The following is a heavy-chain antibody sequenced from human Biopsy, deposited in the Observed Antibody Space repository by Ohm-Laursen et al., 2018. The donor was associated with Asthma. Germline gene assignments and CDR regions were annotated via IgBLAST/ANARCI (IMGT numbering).Heavy chain of an antibody. D-gene: IGHD5-18*01. CDR1: GFRFNSYA. CDR3: AKGMDTFDI. CDR2: ISASGNST. V-gene: IGHV3-23*01. Sequence: SLRLSCAASGFRFNSYAVSWVRQAPGKGPERVSTISASGNSTYYGDSMKGRFTVSRDNSKNTLFLHMNSLRADDTAVYYCAKGMDTFDIWGQGTLVTVSS. J-gene: IGHJ3*02.